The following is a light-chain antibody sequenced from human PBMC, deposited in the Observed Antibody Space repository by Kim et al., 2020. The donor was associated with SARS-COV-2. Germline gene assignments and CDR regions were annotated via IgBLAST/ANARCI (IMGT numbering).Light chain of an antibody. CDR3: QQTNNFPYT. V-gene: IGKV1-12*01. CDR2: VAS. Sequence: DIQMTQSLSSVSASVGDRVTITCRASQGISKWLAWYQQKPGKAPKLLIYVASTLQSGVPSRFSGSGSGTDFTLTISSLQPEDFAVYYCQQTNNFPYTFGRGTKLEIK. J-gene: IGKJ2*01. CDR1: QGISKW.